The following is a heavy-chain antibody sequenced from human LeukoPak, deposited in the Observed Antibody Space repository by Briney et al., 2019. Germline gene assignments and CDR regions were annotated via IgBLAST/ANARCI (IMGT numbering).Heavy chain of an antibody. CDR3: ASLIAAAGTKVDY. D-gene: IGHD6-13*01. CDR1: GYSFTSYW. J-gene: IGHJ4*02. V-gene: IGHV5-51*01. Sequence: GESLKISCKGSGYSFTSYWIGWVRQMPGKGLEWMGITYPGDSDTRYSPSFQGQVTISADKSISTAYLQWSSLKASDTAMYYCASLIAAAGTKVDYWGQGTLVTVSS. CDR2: TYPGDSDT.